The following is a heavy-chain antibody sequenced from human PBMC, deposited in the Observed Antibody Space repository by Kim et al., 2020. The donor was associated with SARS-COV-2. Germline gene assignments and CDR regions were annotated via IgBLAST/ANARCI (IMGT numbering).Heavy chain of an antibody. J-gene: IGHJ4*02. CDR1: GFTFSSYA. Sequence: GSLRLSCAASGFTFSSYAMSWVRQAPGKGLEWVSAISGSGGSAYYADSVKGRFTISRDNSKNTLYLQMNSLRAEDTAVYYCAKDHPRGRRYSYGYTFGDYWGQGTLVTVSS. CDR3: AKDHPRGRRYSYGYTFGDY. D-gene: IGHD5-18*01. CDR2: ISGSGGSA. V-gene: IGHV3-23*01.